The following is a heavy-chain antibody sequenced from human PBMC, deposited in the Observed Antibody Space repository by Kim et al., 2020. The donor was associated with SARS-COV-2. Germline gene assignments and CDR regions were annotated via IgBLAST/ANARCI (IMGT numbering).Heavy chain of an antibody. CDR3: ARIVLMVYAPYYYYGMDV. D-gene: IGHD2-8*01. Sequence: ASVKVSCKASGYTFTSYDINWVRQATGQGLEWMGWMNPNSGNTGYAQKFQGRVTMTRNTSISTAYMELSSLRSEDTAVYYCARIVLMVYAPYYYYGMDVWGQGPTVPVSS. CDR2: MNPNSGNT. J-gene: IGHJ6*02. V-gene: IGHV1-8*01. CDR1: GYTFTSYD.